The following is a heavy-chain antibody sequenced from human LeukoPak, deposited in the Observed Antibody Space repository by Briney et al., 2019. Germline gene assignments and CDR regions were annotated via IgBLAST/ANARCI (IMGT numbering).Heavy chain of an antibody. J-gene: IGHJ4*02. D-gene: IGHD3-22*01. CDR2: IYYSGST. Sequence: SETLSLTCTVSGGSISSGDYSWSWIRQPPGKGLEWIGYIYYSGSTYYNPSLKSRVTISVDTSKNQFSLKLSSVTAADTAVYYCARVFRQWFYYFDYWGQGTLVTVSS. V-gene: IGHV4-30-4*01. CDR1: GGSISSGDYS. CDR3: ARVFRQWFYYFDY.